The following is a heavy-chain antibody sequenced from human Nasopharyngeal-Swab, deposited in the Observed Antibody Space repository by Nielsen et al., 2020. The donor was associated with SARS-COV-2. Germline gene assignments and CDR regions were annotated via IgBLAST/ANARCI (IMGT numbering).Heavy chain of an antibody. D-gene: IGHD3-10*01. V-gene: IGHV3-21*01. CDR3: AREIRGSGSYQNWFDP. CDR1: GFTFSSYG. J-gene: IGHJ5*02. Sequence: GESLKISCAASGFTFSSYGINWVRQAPGQGLEWVSFISSSSTYIYYADSVKGRFTISRDNAKNSLYLQMNSLRAEDTAIYYCAREIRGSGSYQNWFDPWGQGTLVSLL. CDR2: ISSSSTYI.